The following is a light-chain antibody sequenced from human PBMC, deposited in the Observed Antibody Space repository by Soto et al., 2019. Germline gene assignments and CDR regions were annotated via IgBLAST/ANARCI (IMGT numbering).Light chain of an antibody. J-gene: IGKJ5*01. CDR1: QSVSNN. CDR3: KQYNNWPPIT. V-gene: IGKV3-15*01. Sequence: EIMMTQSPATLSVSPGERATLSCRASQSVSNNLAWYQQKPGQAPRLLIYYASTRATGIPARFSGSGSGTEFTLTISSLQSEDFALYEWKQYNNWPPITFGQGTRLEIK. CDR2: YAS.